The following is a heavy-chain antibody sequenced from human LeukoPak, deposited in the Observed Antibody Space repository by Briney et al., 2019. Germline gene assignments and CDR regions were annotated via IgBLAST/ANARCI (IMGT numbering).Heavy chain of an antibody. V-gene: IGHV4-4*09. D-gene: IGHD4-11*01. Sequence: SETLSLTCTVSGGSISSYYWSWIRRPPGKGLEWIGYIYTGGSTNYNPSLKSRVTISVDTSKNQFSLKLSSVTAADTAVYYCARTTARVIDYYYYYYMDVWGKGTTVTVSS. CDR2: IYTGGST. CDR3: ARTTARVIDYYYYYYMDV. CDR1: GGSISSYY. J-gene: IGHJ6*03.